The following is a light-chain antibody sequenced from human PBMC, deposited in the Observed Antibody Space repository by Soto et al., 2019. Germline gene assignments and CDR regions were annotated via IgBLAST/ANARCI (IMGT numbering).Light chain of an antibody. CDR2: EGS. J-gene: IGLJ3*02. Sequence: QSALTQPASVSGSPXQSXXXXXXXTSXDVGXXXXVSWYQHHPGKAPXXMIYEGSERPSGVSDRFSGSKSGNTASLTIXGXQXEDEAVYYCGSYGGSNIYWVFGGGTKLTVL. CDR1: SXDVGXXXX. V-gene: IGLV2-23*01. CDR3: GSYGGSNIYWV.